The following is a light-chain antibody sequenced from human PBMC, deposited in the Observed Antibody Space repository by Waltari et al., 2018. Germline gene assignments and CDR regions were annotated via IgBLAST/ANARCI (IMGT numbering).Light chain of an antibody. CDR3: QQTNDFPLT. Sequence: DIQITQSPSSVTASVGDRVPLTCRASQHNSSWLAWYQQIPGKAPKLLISGASNLQSGVPSRFSGSGSGTHFTLTINSLQPDDSATYYCQQTNDFPLTFGGGTKVEI. CDR2: GAS. V-gene: IGKV1-12*01. CDR1: QHNSSW. J-gene: IGKJ4*01.